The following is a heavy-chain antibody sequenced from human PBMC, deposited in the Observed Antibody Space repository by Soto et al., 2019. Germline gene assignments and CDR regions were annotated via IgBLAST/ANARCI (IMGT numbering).Heavy chain of an antibody. Sequence: ASVKVSCKASGGTFSSYAISWVRQAPGQGLEWMGGIIPIFGTANYAQKFQGRVTITADESTSTAYMELSSLRSEDTAVYYCARDDKAARDAFDIWGQGTMVPVS. CDR3: ARDDKAARDAFDI. CDR1: GGTFSSYA. V-gene: IGHV1-69*13. J-gene: IGHJ3*02. CDR2: IIPIFGTA. D-gene: IGHD6-6*01.